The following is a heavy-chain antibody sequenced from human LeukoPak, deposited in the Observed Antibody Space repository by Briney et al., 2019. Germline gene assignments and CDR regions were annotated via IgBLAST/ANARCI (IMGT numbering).Heavy chain of an antibody. Sequence: GGSLRLSCAASGFTFSSYEMNWVRRAPGKGLEWVSYISSSGSTLYYADSVKGRFTISRDNAKNSLYLQMNSLRAEDTAVYYCARDPLDYYDSSGYQPIGDAFDIWGQGTMVTVSS. D-gene: IGHD3-22*01. CDR1: GFTFSSYE. CDR3: ARDPLDYYDSSGYQPIGDAFDI. J-gene: IGHJ3*02. V-gene: IGHV3-48*03. CDR2: ISSSGSTL.